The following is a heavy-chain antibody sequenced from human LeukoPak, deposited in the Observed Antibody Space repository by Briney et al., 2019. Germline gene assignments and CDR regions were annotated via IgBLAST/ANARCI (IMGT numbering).Heavy chain of an antibody. CDR3: AREVGCSSTSCGYYFDY. V-gene: IGHV1-2*02. D-gene: IGHD2-2*01. CDR2: INPNSGGT. Sequence: ASVKVSCKASGYTFTGYYMHWVRQAPGQGLEWMGWINPNSGGTNYAQKFQGRVTMTRDTSISTAYTELRRLRSDDTAVYYCAREVGCSSTSCGYYFDYWGQGTLVTVSS. J-gene: IGHJ4*02. CDR1: GYTFTGYY.